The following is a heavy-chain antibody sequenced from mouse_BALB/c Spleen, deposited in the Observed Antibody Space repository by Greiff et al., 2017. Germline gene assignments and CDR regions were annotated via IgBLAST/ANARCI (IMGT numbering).Heavy chain of an antibody. J-gene: IGHJ2*01. CDR3: ARHGDYYGSSFYFDY. Sequence: EVQRVESGGGLVQPGGSLKLSCAASGFTFSSYGMSWVRQTPDKRLELVATINSNGGSTYYPDSVKGRFTISRDNAKNTLYLQMSSLKSEDTAMYYCARHGDYYGSSFYFDYWGQGTTLTVSS. CDR1: GFTFSSYG. D-gene: IGHD1-1*01. V-gene: IGHV5-6-3*01. CDR2: INSNGGST.